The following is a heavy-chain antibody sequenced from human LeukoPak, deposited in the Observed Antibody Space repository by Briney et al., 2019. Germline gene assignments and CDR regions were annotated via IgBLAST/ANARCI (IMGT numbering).Heavy chain of an antibody. D-gene: IGHD3-16*02. J-gene: IGHJ6*02. CDR3: AKDRSAGYFYGMDV. CDR2: ISGNGGST. V-gene: IGHV3-23*01. CDR1: GFTFSSYA. Sequence: GGSLRLSCAASGFTFSSYAMSWVRQAPGKGLEWVSTISGNGGSTFYADSVKGRFTISRDNSKNTLYLQLNSLRVEDTAVYYCAKDRSAGYFYGMDVWGQGTTVTVSS.